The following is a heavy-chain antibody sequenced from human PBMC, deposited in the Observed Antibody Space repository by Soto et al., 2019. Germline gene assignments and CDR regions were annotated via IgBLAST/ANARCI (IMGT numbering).Heavy chain of an antibody. D-gene: IGHD1-1*01. V-gene: IGHV3-30*18. J-gene: IGHJ4*02. CDR1: GYTFSDYA. Sequence: QVQLVESGGGVVQPGRSLRLSCEASGYTFSDYAIHWVRLAAGKGLEWVAAISYDGRNMFYADSVKGRFTISRDNSKNTLSLQMNSLRLEDTAVYYCAKETTRFAVPPALDYWGQGTLVTVS. CDR3: AKETTRFAVPPALDY. CDR2: ISYDGRNM.